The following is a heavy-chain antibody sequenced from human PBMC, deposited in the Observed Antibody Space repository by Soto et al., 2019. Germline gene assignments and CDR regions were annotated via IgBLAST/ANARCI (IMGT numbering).Heavy chain of an antibody. J-gene: IGHJ5*02. Sequence: QVQLVQSGAEVKKPGASVKVSCKASGYTFTSYAMHWVRQAPGQRLEWMGWINAGNGNTKYSQKFQGRVTITRDTSASTAYMELSSLRSEDTAVYYCARDHITIFGVVIGAIDPWGQGTLVTVSS. D-gene: IGHD3-3*01. CDR1: GYTFTSYA. CDR3: ARDHITIFGVVIGAIDP. CDR2: INAGNGNT. V-gene: IGHV1-3*01.